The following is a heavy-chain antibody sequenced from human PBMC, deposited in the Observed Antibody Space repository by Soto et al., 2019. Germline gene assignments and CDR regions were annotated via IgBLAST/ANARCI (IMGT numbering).Heavy chain of an antibody. J-gene: IGHJ6*02. CDR3: ARERAFGESSPGYYYYGMDV. Sequence: QVQLQESGPGLVKPSGTLSLTCAVSGGSISSSNWWSWVRQTPGKGLEWIGEIYHSGSTNYNPSRKSRFTISVDKSKNQFSLKLSSVRAADTAVYYCARERAFGESSPGYYYYGMDVWGQGTTVTVSS. V-gene: IGHV4-4*02. CDR2: IYHSGST. D-gene: IGHD3-10*01. CDR1: GGSISSSNW.